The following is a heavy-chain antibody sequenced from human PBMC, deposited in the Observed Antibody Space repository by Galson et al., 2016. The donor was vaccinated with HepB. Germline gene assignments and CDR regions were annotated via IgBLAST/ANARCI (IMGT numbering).Heavy chain of an antibody. D-gene: IGHD1-7*01. CDR2: VSTYNGNT. CDR1: GYGLPNYG. CDR3: ARERGNYHYFDY. Sequence: SVKASCKASGYGLPNYGLSWVRQAPGQGPEWMGWVSTYNGNTNSAQKLQGRVTMTTDTSTSTAYMELRSLRSDDTAVYYCARERGNYHYFDYWGQGTLVTVSS. V-gene: IGHV1-18*04. J-gene: IGHJ4*02.